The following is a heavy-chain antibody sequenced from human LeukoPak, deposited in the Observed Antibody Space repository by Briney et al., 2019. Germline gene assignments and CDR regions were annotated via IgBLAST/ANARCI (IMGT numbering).Heavy chain of an antibody. V-gene: IGHV3-23*01. CDR1: GFTFSNYA. CDR3: AREMYCSGGSCYGDAFDI. D-gene: IGHD2-15*01. Sequence: PGGSLRLSCAASGFTFSNYAMNWVRQAPGKGLEWVSGISGSGGSTYYADSVKGRFSISRDKSKNTLYLQMNSLRAEDTALYYCAREMYCSGGSCYGDAFDIWGQGTMVTVSS. J-gene: IGHJ3*02. CDR2: ISGSGGST.